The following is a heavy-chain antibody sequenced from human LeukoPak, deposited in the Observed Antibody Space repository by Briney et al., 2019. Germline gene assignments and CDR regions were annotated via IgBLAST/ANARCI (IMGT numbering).Heavy chain of an antibody. CDR2: IYTSGST. CDR3: ARAGDCSSTSCYREGWFDP. D-gene: IGHD2-2*02. Sequence: SETLSLTCTVSGGSNSSGSYYWSWIQQPAGKGLEWIGRIYTSGSTNYNPSLKSRVTISVDTSKNQFSLKLSSVTAADTAVYYCARAGDCSSTSCYREGWFDPWGQGTLVTVSS. J-gene: IGHJ5*02. V-gene: IGHV4-61*02. CDR1: GGSNSSGSYY.